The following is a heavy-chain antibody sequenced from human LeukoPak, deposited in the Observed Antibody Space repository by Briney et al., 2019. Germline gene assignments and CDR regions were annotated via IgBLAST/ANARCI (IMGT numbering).Heavy chain of an antibody. CDR1: GFTFSSYW. CDR2: IKQEGSEK. V-gene: IGHV3-7*03. J-gene: IGHJ4*02. D-gene: IGHD4-17*01. Sequence: GGPLRLSCAASGFTFSSYWMSWVRQAPGKGLEWVANIKQEGSEKYYVDSVKGRFTISRDNAKNSLYLQMNSLRAEDTAVYYCAREPYGDYFDYWGQGTLVTVSS. CDR3: AREPYGDYFDY.